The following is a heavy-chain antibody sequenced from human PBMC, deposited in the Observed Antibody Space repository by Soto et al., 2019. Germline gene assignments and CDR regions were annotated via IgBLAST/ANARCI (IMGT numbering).Heavy chain of an antibody. CDR1: GGSISSYY. CDR3: ARSGYYYYYGMDV. Sequence: SETLSLTCTVSGGSISSYYWSWIRQPPGKGLEWIGYIYYSGSTNYNPSLKSRVTISVDTSKNQFSLKLSSVTAADTAVYYCARSGYYYYYGMDVWGQGTTVTVSS. V-gene: IGHV4-59*01. J-gene: IGHJ6*02. CDR2: IYYSGST.